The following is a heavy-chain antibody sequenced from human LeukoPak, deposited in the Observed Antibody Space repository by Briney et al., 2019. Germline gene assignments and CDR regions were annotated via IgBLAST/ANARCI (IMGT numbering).Heavy chain of an antibody. CDR3: ARDRYSGYDYLDY. Sequence: GGSLRLSCAASGFTFDDYAMHWVRQAPGKGLEWVSGISWNSGSIGYADSVKGRFTISRDNAKNSLYLQMSSLRAEDTAVYYCARDRYSGYDYLDYWGQGTLVTVSS. CDR2: ISWNSGSI. CDR1: GFTFDDYA. V-gene: IGHV3-9*01. J-gene: IGHJ4*02. D-gene: IGHD5-12*01.